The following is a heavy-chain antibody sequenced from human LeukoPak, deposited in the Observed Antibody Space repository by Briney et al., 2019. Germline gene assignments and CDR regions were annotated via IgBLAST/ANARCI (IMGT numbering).Heavy chain of an antibody. V-gene: IGHV3-30-3*01. CDR1: GFTFSSYA. D-gene: IGHD5-12*01. CDR3: ARAGLRLQGLFDY. CDR2: ISYDGSNK. J-gene: IGHJ4*02. Sequence: PGGSLRLSCAASGFTFSSYAMHWVRQAPGKGLEWVAVISYDGSNKYYADSVKGRFTISRDNSKNTLYLQMNSLRDEDTAVYYCARAGLRLQGLFDYWGQGTLVTVSS.